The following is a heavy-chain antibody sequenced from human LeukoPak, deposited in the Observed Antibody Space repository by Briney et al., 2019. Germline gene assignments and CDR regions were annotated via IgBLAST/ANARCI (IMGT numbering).Heavy chain of an antibody. D-gene: IGHD3-10*01. J-gene: IGHJ3*02. Sequence: SETLSLTCTVSSGSLSRYYWTWIRQPAGKGLEWIGRVYTSGTTNYNPSLKSRVTMSVDTSKNQFSLKLISVTAADTAVYYCARGIYFASGSDAFGIWGQGTMVTVSS. CDR2: VYTSGTT. V-gene: IGHV4-4*07. CDR1: SGSLSRYY. CDR3: ARGIYFASGSDAFGI.